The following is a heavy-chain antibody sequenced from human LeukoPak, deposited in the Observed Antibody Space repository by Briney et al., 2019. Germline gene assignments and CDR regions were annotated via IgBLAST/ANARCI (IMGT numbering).Heavy chain of an antibody. D-gene: IGHD4-17*01. V-gene: IGHV1-46*01. CDR3: ASRYVNTVTNEEGGY. CDR1: GYTFTSYY. CDR2: INPSGGST. J-gene: IGHJ4*02. Sequence: GASVKVSCKASGYTFTSYYMHWVRQAPGQGLEWMGIINPSGGSTSYAQKFQGRVTMTRDTSTSTVYMELSSLRSEDTAVYYCASRYVNTVTNEEGGYWGQGTLVTVSS.